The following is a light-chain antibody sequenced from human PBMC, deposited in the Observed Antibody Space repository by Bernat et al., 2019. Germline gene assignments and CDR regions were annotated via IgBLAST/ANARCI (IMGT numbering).Light chain of an antibody. J-gene: IGKJ3*01. CDR2: AAS. CDR3: QQSDNLFA. V-gene: IGKV1-12*01. Sequence: DIQMTQSPSSVSSSVGDRVTITCRVSQDIRRWLAWYQQKPGKAPKLLIYAASTLQSGVPSRFNGSGSGTNFTLTISSLQPEDFATYYCQQSDNLFAFGPGTKVDVE. CDR1: QDIRRW.